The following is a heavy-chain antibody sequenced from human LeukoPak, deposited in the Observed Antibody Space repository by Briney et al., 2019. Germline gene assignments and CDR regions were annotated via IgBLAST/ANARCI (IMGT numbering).Heavy chain of an antibody. V-gene: IGHV4-31*03. CDR1: GGSISSGGYY. J-gene: IGHJ4*02. CDR2: IYYSGST. Sequence: SETLSLTCTVSGGSISSGGYYWSWIRQHPGKGLEWIGYIYYSGSTYYNPSLRSRVTISVDTSKNQFSLKLSSVTAADTAVYYCARASPVYFDYWGQGTLVTVSS. CDR3: ARASPVYFDY.